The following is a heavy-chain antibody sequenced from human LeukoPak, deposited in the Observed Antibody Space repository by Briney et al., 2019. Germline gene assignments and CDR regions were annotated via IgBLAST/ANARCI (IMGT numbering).Heavy chain of an antibody. CDR2: ISSSGSTI. J-gene: IGHJ5*02. CDR1: GFTFSDYY. V-gene: IGHV3-11*01. Sequence: GGSLRLSCAASGFTFSDYYMSWIRQAPGKGLEWVSYISSSGSTIYYADSVKGRFTISRDNAKNSLYLQMNSLRAEDTAVYYCAGGISSSWYRESNWFDPWGQGTLVTVSS. D-gene: IGHD6-13*01. CDR3: AGGISSSWYRESNWFDP.